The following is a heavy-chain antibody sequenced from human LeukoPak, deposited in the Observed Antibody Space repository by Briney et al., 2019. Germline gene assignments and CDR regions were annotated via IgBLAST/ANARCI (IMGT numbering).Heavy chain of an antibody. Sequence: SETLSLTCAAYGGSFSGYYWSWIRQPPGKGLEWIGEIIHSGSTNYNPSLKSRVTISVDTSKNQFSLKLSSATAADTAVYYCARDGARGVIKGFDPWGQGTLVTVSS. V-gene: IGHV4-34*12. J-gene: IGHJ5*02. D-gene: IGHD3-10*01. CDR2: IIHSGST. CDR3: ARDGARGVIKGFDP. CDR1: GGSFSGYY.